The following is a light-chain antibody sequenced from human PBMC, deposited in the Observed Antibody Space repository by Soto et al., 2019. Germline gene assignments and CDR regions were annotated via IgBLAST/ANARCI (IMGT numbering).Light chain of an antibody. CDR2: GAS. CDR3: QQYNNWPLT. Sequence: EIVLTHSPGTLSLSPCERATLSSRASQSVSSNLAWYQQKPGQAPRLLIYGASTRATGIPARFSGSGSGTEFTLTISSLQSEDFAVYYCQQYNNWPLTFGGGTKVDIK. V-gene: IGKV3-15*01. CDR1: QSVSSN. J-gene: IGKJ4*01.